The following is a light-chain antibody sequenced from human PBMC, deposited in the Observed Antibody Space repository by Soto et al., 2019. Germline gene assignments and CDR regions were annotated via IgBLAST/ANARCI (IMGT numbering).Light chain of an antibody. J-gene: IGKJ5*01. CDR2: GAS. V-gene: IGKV3-20*01. CDR1: QSVSSSY. CDR3: QQYINWPPIT. Sequence: EIVLAQSPGTLSLSPGERATLSCRASQSVSSSYLAWYQQKPGQAPRLLIYGASSRATGIPDRFSGSGSGTDFTLTISSLQSEDFAVYYCQQYINWPPITFGQGTRLEIK.